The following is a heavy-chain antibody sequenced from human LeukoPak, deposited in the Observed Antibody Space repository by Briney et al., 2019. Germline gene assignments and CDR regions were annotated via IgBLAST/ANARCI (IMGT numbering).Heavy chain of an antibody. Sequence: SETLSLTCTVSGGSISSYCWSWIRQPAGKGLEWIGRIYTSGSTNYNPSLKSRVTMSVDTSKNQFSLKLSSVTAADTAVYYCARDRCSGGSCYLDYWGQGTLVTVSS. D-gene: IGHD2-15*01. CDR2: IYTSGST. V-gene: IGHV4-4*07. CDR1: GGSISSYC. CDR3: ARDRCSGGSCYLDY. J-gene: IGHJ4*02.